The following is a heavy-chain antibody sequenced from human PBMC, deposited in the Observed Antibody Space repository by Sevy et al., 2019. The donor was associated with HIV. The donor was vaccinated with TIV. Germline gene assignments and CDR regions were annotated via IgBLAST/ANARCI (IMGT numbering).Heavy chain of an antibody. CDR1: GFTFSSYA. Sequence: GGSLRLSCAASGFTFSSYAMSWVRQAPGKGLEWVSAISGSGGSTYYAYSVKGRFTISRDNSKNTLYLQMNSLRAEDTAVYYCAKVGGSSGYYYVGYWGQGTLVTVSS. CDR2: ISGSGGST. D-gene: IGHD3-22*01. CDR3: AKVGGSSGYYYVGY. V-gene: IGHV3-23*01. J-gene: IGHJ4*02.